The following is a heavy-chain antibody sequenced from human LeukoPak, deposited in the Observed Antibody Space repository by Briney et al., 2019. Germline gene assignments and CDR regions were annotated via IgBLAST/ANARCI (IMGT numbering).Heavy chain of an antibody. CDR1: GFTFSNYD. V-gene: IGHV3-13*04. J-gene: IGHJ5*02. Sequence: GGSLRLSCAASGFTFSNYDMHWVRQATGKRLEWVSGIGTTGDTYYPASVKGRFTISRENAKNSLYLQMNSLRAGDTAVYYCARGDILTDYSFDPWGQGTLVIVSS. CDR2: IGTTGDT. D-gene: IGHD3-9*01. CDR3: ARGDILTDYSFDP.